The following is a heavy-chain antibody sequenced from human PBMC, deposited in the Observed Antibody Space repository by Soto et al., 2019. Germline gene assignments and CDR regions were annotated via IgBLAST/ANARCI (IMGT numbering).Heavy chain of an antibody. V-gene: IGHV3-11*01. Sequence: QVQLVESGGGLVKPGGSLRLSCAASGFTFSDYYMSWIRQAPGKGLEWVSYISSSGSTIYYADSVKGRFTISRDNAKNSLCLQMNSLRAEDTAVYYCARVPNYSPGYSSGPTVEGSFDYWGQGTLVTVSS. CDR3: ARVPNYSPGYSSGPTVEGSFDY. J-gene: IGHJ4*02. CDR2: ISSSGSTI. CDR1: GFTFSDYY. D-gene: IGHD6-19*01.